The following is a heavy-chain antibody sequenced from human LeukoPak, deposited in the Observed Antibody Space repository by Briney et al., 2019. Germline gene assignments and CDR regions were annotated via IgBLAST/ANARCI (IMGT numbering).Heavy chain of an antibody. CDR2: IYSGGST. CDR3: ARDREIFAFDM. J-gene: IGHJ3*02. Sequence: GGSLRLSCAASGFTVSSNYMSWVRQAPGKGLEWVSIIYSGGSTYYADSVKGRFTISRDNSKNTLYLQMNSLRAEDTAVYYCARDREIFAFDMWGQGTVVTVSS. V-gene: IGHV3-53*01. CDR1: GFTVSSNY. D-gene: IGHD2/OR15-2a*01.